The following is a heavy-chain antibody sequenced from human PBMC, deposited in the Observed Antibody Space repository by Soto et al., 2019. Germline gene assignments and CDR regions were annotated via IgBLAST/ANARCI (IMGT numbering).Heavy chain of an antibody. V-gene: IGHV4-38-2*01. CDR3: ARDLLLWFGEFSNWFDP. D-gene: IGHD3-10*01. CDR2: IYHSGST. Sequence: PSETLSLTCAVSGYSISSGYYWGWIRQPPGKGLEWIGSIYHSGSTYYNPSLKSRVTISVDTSKNQFSLKLSSVTAADTAVYYCARDLLLWFGEFSNWFDPWGQGPVVTASS. CDR1: GYSISSGYY. J-gene: IGHJ5*02.